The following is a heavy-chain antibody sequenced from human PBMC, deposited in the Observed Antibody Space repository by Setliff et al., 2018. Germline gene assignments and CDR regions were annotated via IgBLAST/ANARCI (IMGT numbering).Heavy chain of an antibody. J-gene: IGHJ5*02. D-gene: IGHD3-22*01. CDR2: VNPSGSKT. V-gene: IGHV1-46*01. CDR3: ARAPWGDDYDSLYTWFDP. CDR1: GYGFTSHY. Sequence: ASVKVSCKTSGYGFTSHYFHWLRQAPGQGLEWMGIVNPSGSKTTLSQKFQGRVSMTADASTATVYMELHSLTSEDTAIYYCARAPWGDDYDSLYTWFDPWGQGSLVTVSS.